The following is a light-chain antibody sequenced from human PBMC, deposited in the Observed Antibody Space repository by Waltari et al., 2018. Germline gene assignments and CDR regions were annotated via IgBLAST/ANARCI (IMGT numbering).Light chain of an antibody. J-gene: IGKJ4*01. CDR3: QQYNVYSLT. CDR2: MTS. Sequence: DIQMTQSPSTLSASVGDRVTITCRASQSISNWLAWYQQKPGKAPKFLIYMTSNLESGVPSRFSGSGSGTEFTLTISSLQPDDFATYYCQQYNVYSLTFGGGTKVEIK. V-gene: IGKV1-5*03. CDR1: QSISNW.